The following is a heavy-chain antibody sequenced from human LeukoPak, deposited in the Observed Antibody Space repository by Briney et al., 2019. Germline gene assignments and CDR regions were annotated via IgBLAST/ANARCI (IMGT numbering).Heavy chain of an antibody. CDR1: AGSINSYY. CDR3: ARDYFYGSGSYYKRLFDP. J-gene: IGHJ5*02. CDR2: IYSTGSI. D-gene: IGHD3-10*01. Sequence: SETLSLTCVVSAGSINSYYWSWIRQPPGKGLEWIGYIYSTGSINYNPSLKSRVTISEDTSKNQFSLKLSSVTAADTAVYYCARDYFYGSGSYYKRLFDPWGQGTLVTVSS. V-gene: IGHV4-59*12.